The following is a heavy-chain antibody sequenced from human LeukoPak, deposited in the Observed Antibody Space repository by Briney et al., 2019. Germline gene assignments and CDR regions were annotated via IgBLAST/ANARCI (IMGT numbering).Heavy chain of an antibody. CDR1: GGSFSGYY. CDR2: INHSGST. J-gene: IGHJ4*02. D-gene: IGHD1-26*01. V-gene: IGHV4-34*01. CDR3: ARGPFRAYGGSYYPPLGFDY. Sequence: PSETLSLTCAVYGGSFSGYYWSWIRQPPGKGLEWIGEINHSGSTNYNPSLKSRVTISVDTSKNQFSLKLSSVTAADTAVYYCARGPFRAYGGSYYPPLGFDYWGQGTLVTVSS.